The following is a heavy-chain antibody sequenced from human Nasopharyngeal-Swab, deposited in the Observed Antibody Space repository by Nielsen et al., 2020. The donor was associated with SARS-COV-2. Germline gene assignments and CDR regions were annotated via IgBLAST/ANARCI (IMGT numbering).Heavy chain of an antibody. D-gene: IGHD6-13*01. Sequence: GESLKISCAASGFTFSSYSMNWVRQAPGKGLEWVSYISSSSSTIYYADSVKGRFTISRDNAKNSLYLQMNSLRAEDTAAYYCARDLIAAAGDYWGQGTLVTVSS. J-gene: IGHJ4*02. CDR3: ARDLIAAAGDY. CDR2: ISSSSSTI. CDR1: GFTFSSYS. V-gene: IGHV3-48*01.